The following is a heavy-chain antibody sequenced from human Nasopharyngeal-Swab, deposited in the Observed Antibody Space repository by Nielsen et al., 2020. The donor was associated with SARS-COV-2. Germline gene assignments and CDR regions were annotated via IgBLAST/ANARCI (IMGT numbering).Heavy chain of an antibody. CDR2: IYTSGST. CDR1: GGPISSYY. D-gene: IGHD3-22*01. J-gene: IGHJ4*02. V-gene: IGHV4-4*07. CDR3: ARVDNYYDSSGYRQYYFDY. Sequence: SETLSLTCTVSGGPISSYYWSWIRQPAGKGLEWIGRIYTSGSTNYNPSLKSRVTMSVDTSKNQFSLKLSSVTAADTAVYYCARVDNYYDSSGYRQYYFDYWGQGTLVTVSS.